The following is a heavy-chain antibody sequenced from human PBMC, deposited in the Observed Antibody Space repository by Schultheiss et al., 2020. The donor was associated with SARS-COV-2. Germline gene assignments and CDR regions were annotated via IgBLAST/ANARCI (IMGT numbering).Heavy chain of an antibody. CDR3: ARGGMRDYDFWSGYSHSDY. CDR2: ISGSGGGT. J-gene: IGHJ4*02. Sequence: GGSLRLSCAASGFTFSSYGMGWVRQAPGKGLEWVSGISGSGGGTYYVDSVKGRFTISRDTSKNTLYLQMSSLRAEDTAVYYCARGGMRDYDFWSGYSHSDYWGQGTLVTVSS. V-gene: IGHV3-23*01. CDR1: GFTFSSYG. D-gene: IGHD3-3*01.